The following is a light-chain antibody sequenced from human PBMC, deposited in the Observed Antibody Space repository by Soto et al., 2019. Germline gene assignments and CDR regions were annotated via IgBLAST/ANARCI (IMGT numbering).Light chain of an antibody. Sequence: ENVLTQSPATXSXXPXXXXXXXXRASQSVSNYLAWYQQKPGQAPRLLIYDTTNRATGIPARFSGSGSGTDFTLTISRLEPEDFAVYYCQQYGSSSITFGQGTRLEIK. J-gene: IGKJ5*01. CDR3: QQYGSSSIT. V-gene: IGKV3-11*01. CDR2: DTT. CDR1: QSVSNY.